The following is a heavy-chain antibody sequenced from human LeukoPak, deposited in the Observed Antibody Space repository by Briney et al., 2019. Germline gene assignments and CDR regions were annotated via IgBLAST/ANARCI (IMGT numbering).Heavy chain of an antibody. CDR3: AREWEGDGYTDY. D-gene: IGHD5-12*01. V-gene: IGHV3-30-3*01. CDR1: GFTFSSYA. Sequence: PGGSLRLSCAASGFTFSSYAMHWVRQAPGKGLEWVAVISYDGSNKYYADSVKGRFTTSRDNSKNTLYLQMNSLRAEDTAVYYCAREWEGDGYTDYWGQGTLVTVSS. J-gene: IGHJ4*02. CDR2: ISYDGSNK.